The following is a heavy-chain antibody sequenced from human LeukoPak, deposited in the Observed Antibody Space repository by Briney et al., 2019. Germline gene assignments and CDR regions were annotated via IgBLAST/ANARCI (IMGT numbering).Heavy chain of an antibody. V-gene: IGHV3-21*01. D-gene: IGHD1-26*01. CDR2: ISSSSSYI. J-gene: IGHJ4*02. CDR1: GFTFSSYA. Sequence: GGSLRLSCTASGFTFSSYAMSWVRQAPGKGLEWVSSISSSSSYIYYADSVKGRFTISRDNAKNSLYLQMNSLRAEDTAVYYCARDHATDFDYWGQGTLVTVSS. CDR3: ARDHATDFDY.